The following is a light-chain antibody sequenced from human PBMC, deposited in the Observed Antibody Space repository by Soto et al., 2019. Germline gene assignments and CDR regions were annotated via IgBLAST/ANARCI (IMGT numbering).Light chain of an antibody. CDR3: QQYNSHWT. CDR2: VAS. CDR1: QGISNY. V-gene: IGKV1-16*01. Sequence: DIQMTQSPSSQSASVGDRVTIACRASQGISNYLAWYQQKPGKVPKLLIYVASSLQRGVPSRFSGIASGTEFTLTISSLQPDDFATYYCQQYNSHWTFGQGTKVDVK. J-gene: IGKJ1*01.